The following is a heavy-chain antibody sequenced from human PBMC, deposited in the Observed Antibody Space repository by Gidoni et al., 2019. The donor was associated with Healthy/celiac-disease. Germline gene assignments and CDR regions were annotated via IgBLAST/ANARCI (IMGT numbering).Heavy chain of an antibody. D-gene: IGHD2-15*01. CDR1: GYSFTSYW. J-gene: IGHJ6*03. V-gene: IGHV5-51*01. CDR2: IYPGDSDT. Sequence: EVQLVQSGAEVKKPGESLKISCKGSGYSFTSYWIGWVRQMPGKGLEWMGIIYPGDSDTRYSPSFQGQVTISADKSISTAYLQWSSLKASDTAMYYCARQPAATDYYYYYMDVWGKGTTVTVSS. CDR3: ARQPAATDYYYYYMDV.